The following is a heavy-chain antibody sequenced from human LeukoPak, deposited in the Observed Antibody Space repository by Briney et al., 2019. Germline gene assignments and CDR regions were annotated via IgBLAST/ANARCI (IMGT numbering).Heavy chain of an antibody. V-gene: IGHV3-49*03. CDR2: IRSKAYGGTT. J-gene: IGHJ4*02. Sequence: GGSLRLSCTASGFTFGDYAMSWFRQAPGKGLEWVGFIRSKAYGGTTEYAASVKGRFTISRDDSKSIAYLQMNSLKTEDTAVYYCTRDGSRSETTFDYWGQGTLVTVSS. CDR1: GFTFGDYA. CDR3: TRDGSRSETTFDY. D-gene: IGHD1-1*01.